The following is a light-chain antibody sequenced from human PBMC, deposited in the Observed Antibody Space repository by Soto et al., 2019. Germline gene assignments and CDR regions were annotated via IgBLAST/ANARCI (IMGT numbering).Light chain of an antibody. J-gene: IGKJ2*01. Sequence: IVMTQSPATLSASLRERVTLSCRASQSVRKDLAWYQQKPGQAPRLLIYAASARATGVPDRFSGSGSGTGFTLIISSMQSDDFGVDYCQQYHDCPPSPFGQGSNLEI. CDR2: AAS. CDR1: QSVRKD. V-gene: IGKV3D-15*01. CDR3: QQYHDCPPSP.